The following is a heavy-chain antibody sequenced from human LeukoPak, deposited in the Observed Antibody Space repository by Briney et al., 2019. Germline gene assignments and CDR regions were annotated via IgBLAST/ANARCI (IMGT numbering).Heavy chain of an antibody. CDR1: GDSISSGGYY. J-gene: IGHJ4*02. CDR2: IYYSGST. V-gene: IGHV4-31*03. Sequence: SQTLSLTCTVSGDSISSGGYYWSWIRQHPGNGLEWIGYIYYSGSTYYHPSLKSRVTISVDTSKNQFSLKLSSVTAADTAVYYCARVVATVTTIERHFDYWGQGTLVTVTS. CDR3: ARVVATVTTIERHFDY. D-gene: IGHD4-17*01.